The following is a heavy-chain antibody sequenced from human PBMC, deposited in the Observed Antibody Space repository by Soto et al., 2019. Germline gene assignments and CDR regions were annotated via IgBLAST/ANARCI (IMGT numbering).Heavy chain of an antibody. CDR1: GGTFSSYA. J-gene: IGHJ6*02. D-gene: IGHD2-15*01. CDR3: ARGVVVAATPFYYYYYYGMDV. Sequence: ASVKVSCKASGGTFSSYAISWVRQAPGQGLEWMGGIIPIFGTANYAQKFQGRVTITADESTSTAYMELSSLRSEDTAVYYCARGVVVAATPFYYYYYYGMDVWGQGTTVTVSS. V-gene: IGHV1-69*13. CDR2: IIPIFGTA.